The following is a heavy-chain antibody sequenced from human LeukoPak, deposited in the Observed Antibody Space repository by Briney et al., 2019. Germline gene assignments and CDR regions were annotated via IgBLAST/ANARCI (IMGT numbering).Heavy chain of an antibody. CDR3: AELGIAMIGGV. CDR2: IYSGGST. V-gene: IGHV3-53*01. Sequence: GGSLRLSCAASGLTVSSNSMSWVRQAPGKGLEWVSFIYSGGSTYYADSVKGRFTISRDNAKNSLYLQMNSLRAEDTAVYYCAELGIAMIGGVWGKGTTVTISS. J-gene: IGHJ6*04. CDR1: GLTVSSNS. D-gene: IGHD3-10*02.